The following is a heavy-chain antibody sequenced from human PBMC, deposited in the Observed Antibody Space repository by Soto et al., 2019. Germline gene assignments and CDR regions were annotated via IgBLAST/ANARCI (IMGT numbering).Heavy chain of an antibody. CDR3: AKAQWLLGGDYFDS. J-gene: IGHJ4*02. CDR1: GFIFGAYA. Sequence: EVQLLESGGGLVQPGGSLRLSCAASGFIFGAYAMAWVRQAPGKGLEWVSGISDTVDTTYYAYSVKGRFTISRDKSKNTLYLQMNILRVEDPAKYFCAKAQWLLGGDYFDSWGQRTLFTVSS. CDR2: ISDTVDTT. V-gene: IGHV3-23*01. D-gene: IGHD6-19*01.